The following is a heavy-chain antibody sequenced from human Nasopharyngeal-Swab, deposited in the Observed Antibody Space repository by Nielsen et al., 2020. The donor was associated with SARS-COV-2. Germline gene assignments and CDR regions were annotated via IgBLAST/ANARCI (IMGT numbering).Heavy chain of an antibody. Sequence: GGSLRLSCAASGFTVSSNYMSWVRQALGKGLEWVSVIYSGGSTYYADSVKGQFTISRDNSKNTLYLQMNSLRAEDTAVYYCARGGGDDYVWGSYNYYFDYWGQGTLVTVSS. D-gene: IGHD3-16*01. CDR3: ARGGGDDYVWGSYNYYFDY. J-gene: IGHJ4*02. CDR2: IYSGGST. V-gene: IGHV3-53*01. CDR1: GFTVSSNY.